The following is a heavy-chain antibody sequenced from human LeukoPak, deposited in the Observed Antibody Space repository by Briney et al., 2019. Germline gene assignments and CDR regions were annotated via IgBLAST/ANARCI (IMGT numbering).Heavy chain of an antibody. V-gene: IGHV4-39*07. J-gene: IGHJ3*02. CDR1: GGSISSSSYY. CDR2: IYYSGST. CDR3: ARDRVTTVTTGYNDAFDI. D-gene: IGHD4-17*01. Sequence: SETLSLTCTVSGGSISSSSYYWGWIRQPPGKGLEWIGSIYYSGSTYYNPSLKSRVTISVDTSKNQFSLKLSSVTAADTAVYYCARDRVTTVTTGYNDAFDIWGQGTMVTVSS.